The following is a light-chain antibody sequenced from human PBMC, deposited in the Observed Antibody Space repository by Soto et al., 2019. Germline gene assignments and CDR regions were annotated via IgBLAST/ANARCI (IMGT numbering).Light chain of an antibody. V-gene: IGLV2-14*01. CDR3: SSYTSSSTLGV. J-gene: IGLJ2*01. CDR1: SGDIGSYNR. Sequence: QLVLTQPASVSGSPGQSITISCTGTSGDIGSYNRVSWYQQHPGKAPKLIIYEVTDRPSGVSNRFSGSKSGNTASLTISGLQAEDEADYYCSSYTSSSTLGVFGGGTKVTVL. CDR2: EVT.